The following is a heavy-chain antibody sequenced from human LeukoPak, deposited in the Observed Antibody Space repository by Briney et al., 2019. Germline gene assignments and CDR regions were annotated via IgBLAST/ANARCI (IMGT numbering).Heavy chain of an antibody. CDR1: GDSISNSY. D-gene: IGHD3-9*01. J-gene: IGHJ4*02. V-gene: IGHV4-59*01. CDR2: INYSGST. Sequence: SETLSLTCNVSGDSISNSYWSWIRQPPGKGLEWIGYINYSGSTNYNPSLKSRVTISVDMSKTQFSLKVTSVTTADTAVYYCAKGRKDFDTNLGPFDSWGQGILVTVSS. CDR3: AKGRKDFDTNLGPFDS.